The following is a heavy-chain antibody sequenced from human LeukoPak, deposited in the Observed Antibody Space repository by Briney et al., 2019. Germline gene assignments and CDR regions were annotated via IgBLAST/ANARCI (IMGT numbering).Heavy chain of an antibody. CDR1: GGSISSYY. V-gene: IGHV4-4*07. CDR2: IYTSGST. J-gene: IGHJ4*02. D-gene: IGHD5-18*01. CDR3: ARGGRGYSYENYYFDY. Sequence: PSETLSLTCTVSGGSISSYYWSWIRQPAGKGLEWIGRIYTSGSTSYNPSLKSRVTMSVDTSKNQFSLKLSSVTAADTAVYYCARGGRGYSYENYYFDYWGQGTLVTVSS.